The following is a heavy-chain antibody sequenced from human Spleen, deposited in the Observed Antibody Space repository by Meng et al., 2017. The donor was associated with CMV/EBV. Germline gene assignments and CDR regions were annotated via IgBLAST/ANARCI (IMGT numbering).Heavy chain of an antibody. CDR3: ARVGPTAADHYCDS. CDR1: CSTLRSVS. CDR2: ISYTGSTV. Sequence: APCSTLRSVSMPWVRPAPGQVLAWVAVISYTGSTVYYAASVKAPFTISRDNTKNSQYLQMNRLRAEDTAVYYCARVGPTAADHYCDSWGQGTLVTVSS. V-gene: IGHV3-30*04. J-gene: IGHJ4*02. D-gene: IGHD1-1*01.